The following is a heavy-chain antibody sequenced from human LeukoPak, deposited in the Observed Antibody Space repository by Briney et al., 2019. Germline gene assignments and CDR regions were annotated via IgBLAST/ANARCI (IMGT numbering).Heavy chain of an antibody. CDR2: IGSTTSTM. Sequence: GGSLRLSCAASGFTFSYYSMNWVRQAPGRGLEWVAYIGSTTSTMYYADSVKGRFTISRDNAKNSLYLQMNSLRAEDTAVYYCAVAYYYGSGDAFDIWGQGTMVTVSS. D-gene: IGHD3-10*01. CDR3: AVAYYYGSGDAFDI. J-gene: IGHJ3*02. V-gene: IGHV3-48*01. CDR1: GFTFSYYS.